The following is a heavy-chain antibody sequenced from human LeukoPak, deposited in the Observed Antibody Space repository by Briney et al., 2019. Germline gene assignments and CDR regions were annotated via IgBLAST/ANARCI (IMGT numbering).Heavy chain of an antibody. V-gene: IGHV4-39*01. Sequence: PSETLSLTCTVSGGSITSSNYYWGWIRQPPGKGLGWIGCTSYSGTTYYNPSLKSRVTISVDTSKNQFSLKLSSVTAADTAVYYCARHSSGSGSYIPLGDFDYWGQGTLVTVSS. D-gene: IGHD1-26*01. CDR1: GGSITSSNYY. J-gene: IGHJ4*02. CDR3: ARHSSGSGSYIPLGDFDY. CDR2: TSYSGTT.